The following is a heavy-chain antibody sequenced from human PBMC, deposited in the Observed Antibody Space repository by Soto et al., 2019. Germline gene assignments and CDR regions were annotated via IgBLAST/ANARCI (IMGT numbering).Heavy chain of an antibody. CDR1: GFTFSDTW. CDR3: TAHLSSSSAWANDD. CDR2: IKRKTVGGAT. D-gene: IGHD6-19*01. V-gene: IGHV3-15*07. J-gene: IGHJ4*02. Sequence: EVQLVESGGGFVKPGGSLRLSCAASGFTFSDTWMNWVRQAPGKELEWVVRIKRKTVGGATDYAAPVKGRFTISRDASKIPVFLQMESLQTEAPAVYYGTAHLSSSSAWANDDWGQGTLVTVSS.